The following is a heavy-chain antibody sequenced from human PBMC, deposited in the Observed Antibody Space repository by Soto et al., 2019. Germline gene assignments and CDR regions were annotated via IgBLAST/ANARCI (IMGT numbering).Heavy chain of an antibody. CDR3: ARVGGAPWGFDP. J-gene: IGHJ5*02. CDR1: GYTFTSYY. D-gene: IGHD1-26*01. V-gene: IGHV1-46*03. Sequence: QVQLVQSGAEVKKPGASVKVSCKASGYTFTSYYMHWVRQSPGQGLEWMGIINPSGGSTSYAQKFQGRVTMTRGTSRSTVDLELSSLSSECTAVYDCARVGGAPWGFDPCGQGTLVTVSS. CDR2: INPSGGST.